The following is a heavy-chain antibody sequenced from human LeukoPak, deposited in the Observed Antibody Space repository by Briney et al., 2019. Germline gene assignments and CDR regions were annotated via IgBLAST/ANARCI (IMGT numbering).Heavy chain of an antibody. J-gene: IGHJ4*02. V-gene: IGHV3-48*03. D-gene: IGHD3-22*01. CDR2: ISCSGCTI. CDR3: ARRSSGYYY. Sequence: PVWSVRLSCAASGFTFSSYEMNWVRQAPGKGLEWVSYISCSGCTIYYADSVKGRFTISRDNAKNSLYLQMNSLRAEDTAVYYCARRSSGYYYWGQGTLV. CDR1: GFTFSSYE.